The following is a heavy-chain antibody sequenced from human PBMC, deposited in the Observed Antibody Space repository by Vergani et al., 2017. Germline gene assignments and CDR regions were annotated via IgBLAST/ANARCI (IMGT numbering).Heavy chain of an antibody. J-gene: IGHJ2*01. D-gene: IGHD6-13*01. V-gene: IGHV3-9*01. CDR2: ISWNSDSI. Sequence: EVQLVESGGGLVQPGRSLSLSCAASGFTFDDYAMHWVRQAPGKGLEWVSGISWNSDSIAYADSVNGRFTSSRDNAKNSLYLQMNSLRAEDTALYYCVKXIAASGNYWYFDLWGRGTLVTLSS. CDR1: GFTFDDYA. CDR3: VKXIAASGNYWYFDL.